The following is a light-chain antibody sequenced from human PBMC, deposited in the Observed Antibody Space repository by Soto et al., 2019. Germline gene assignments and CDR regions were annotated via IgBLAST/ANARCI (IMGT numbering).Light chain of an antibody. V-gene: IGLV1-51*02. J-gene: IGLJ2*01. CDR3: AAWDRNLNGVL. CDR1: SSNIGGDY. Sequence: QSVLTQPPSVSAAPGQKVTISCSGSSSNIGGDYVSWYQQLPQTAPRLLIYESDRRPSGIPDRFSGSKSGTSATLGITGLQTGDEADYFCAAWDRNLNGVLFGGGTKVTVL. CDR2: ESD.